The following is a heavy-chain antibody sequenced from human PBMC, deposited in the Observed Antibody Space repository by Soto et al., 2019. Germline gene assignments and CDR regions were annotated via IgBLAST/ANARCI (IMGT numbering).Heavy chain of an antibody. CDR3: VVGGITAVRNYCFDL. CDR1: GDSISSSEW. Sequence: QVQLQESGPGLVKPSVTLSLNCKVSGDSISSSEWWSWVRHPPGKGLGWIAAMHHSGPTNYNPSRLCRVIITVDQSKIQISLRLPTVTYADTVVYYCVVGGITAVRNYCFDLWGQGTLVTVSS. J-gene: IGHJ4*02. CDR2: MHHSGPT. D-gene: IGHD1-20*01. V-gene: IGHV4-4*02.